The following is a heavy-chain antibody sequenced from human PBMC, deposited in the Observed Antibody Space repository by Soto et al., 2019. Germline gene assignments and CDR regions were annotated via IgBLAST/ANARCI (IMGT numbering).Heavy chain of an antibody. CDR1: GFTFSSYW. CDR2: IQQDGSER. D-gene: IGHD2-8*02. V-gene: IGHV3-7*03. J-gene: IGHJ4*02. CDR3: VESGGAADY. Sequence: ESGGGLVPPGGSLRLSCAASGFTFSSYWMGWVRQAPGKGLEWVANIQQDGSERHYGGSVKGRFTISRDNAKNSLYLQMNSLRAEDTAVYYCVESGGAADYWGQGTLVTVSS.